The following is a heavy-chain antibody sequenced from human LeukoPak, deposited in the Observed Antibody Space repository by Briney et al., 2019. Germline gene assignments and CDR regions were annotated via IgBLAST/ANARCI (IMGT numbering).Heavy chain of an antibody. V-gene: IGHV3-23*01. CDR1: GFTFSSYA. Sequence: GGPLRLSCAASGFTFSSYAMSWVRQAPGKGLEWVSAISGSGGSTYYADSVKGRFTISRDNSKNTLYLQMNSLRAEDTAVYYCAKHPYYYDSSGHIGYWGQGTLVTVSS. J-gene: IGHJ4*02. CDR3: AKHPYYYDSSGHIGY. CDR2: ISGSGGST. D-gene: IGHD3-22*01.